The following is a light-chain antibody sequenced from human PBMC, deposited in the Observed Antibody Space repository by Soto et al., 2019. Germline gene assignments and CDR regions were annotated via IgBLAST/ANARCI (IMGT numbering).Light chain of an antibody. CDR1: SSDVGGYNY. CDR3: SSYAGSDNWV. V-gene: IGLV2-8*01. Sequence: QSALTQPPSASGSPGQSVTISCTGTSSDVGGYNYVSWYQQLPGKAPKLMIYEVSKRPSGVPDRFSGSKSGTTASLTVSGLQAEDEADYYCSSYAGSDNWVFGGGTKLTVL. J-gene: IGLJ2*01. CDR2: EVS.